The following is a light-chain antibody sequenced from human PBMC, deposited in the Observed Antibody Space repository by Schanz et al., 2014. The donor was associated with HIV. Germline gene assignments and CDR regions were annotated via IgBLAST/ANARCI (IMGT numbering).Light chain of an antibody. CDR2: DTS. J-gene: IGKJ1*01. Sequence: EIVMTQSPATLYVSPGERATLSCRASQSVSSNLAWYQQKPGQAPRLLIYDTSTRATGMPARFSGNGSGAEFTLTISSLEPEDFATYYCHQYDRSSWTFGLGTKVETK. CDR3: HQYDRSSWT. V-gene: IGKV3-15*01. CDR1: QSVSSN.